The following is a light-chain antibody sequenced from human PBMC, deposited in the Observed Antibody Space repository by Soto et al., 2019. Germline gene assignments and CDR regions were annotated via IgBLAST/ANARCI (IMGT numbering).Light chain of an antibody. Sequence: EIVLTQSPATLSLSPGERATLSCGACQSVSSSLAWYQQKPGQAPRLLIYDASNRATGIPARFSGSGSGTDFTLTINSLEPEDFAVYYCQQRSNWPSITFGQGTRLEIK. CDR1: QSVSSS. V-gene: IGKV3-11*01. J-gene: IGKJ5*01. CDR2: DAS. CDR3: QQRSNWPSIT.